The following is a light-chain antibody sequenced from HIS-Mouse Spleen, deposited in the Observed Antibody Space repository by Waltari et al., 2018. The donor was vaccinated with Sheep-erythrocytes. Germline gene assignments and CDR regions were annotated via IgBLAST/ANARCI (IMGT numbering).Light chain of an antibody. Sequence: QSALTQPASVSGSPGQSITISCTGTSSDVGSYNLVSWYQQHPGKAPKLMIYEGSKRPSGVSNRFSGSNSGNTATLTISRAQAGDEADYYCQVWDSSTVVFGGGTKLTVL. V-gene: IGLV2-14*02. CDR1: SSDVGSYNL. CDR3: QVWDSSTVV. J-gene: IGLJ2*01. CDR2: EGS.